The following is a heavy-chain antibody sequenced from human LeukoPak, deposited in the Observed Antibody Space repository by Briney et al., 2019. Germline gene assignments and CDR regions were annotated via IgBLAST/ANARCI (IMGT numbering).Heavy chain of an antibody. CDR2: INPNSGGT. V-gene: IGHV1-2*02. Sequence: ASVKVSCKASGYTFTGYYMHWVRQAPGQGLEWMGWINPNSGGTNYAQKFQGRVTMTRDTSTSTVYMELSSLRSEDTAVYYCARDLYYYDSSGYLDYWGQGTLVTVSS. J-gene: IGHJ4*02. CDR1: GYTFTGYY. CDR3: ARDLYYYDSSGYLDY. D-gene: IGHD3-22*01.